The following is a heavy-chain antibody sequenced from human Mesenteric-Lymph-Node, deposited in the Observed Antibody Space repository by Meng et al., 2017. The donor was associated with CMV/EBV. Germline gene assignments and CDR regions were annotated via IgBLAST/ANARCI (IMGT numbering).Heavy chain of an antibody. J-gene: IGHJ3*02. D-gene: IGHD3-3*01. CDR2: ISSRGSTI. V-gene: IGHV3-48*03. CDR3: ARGDSRIFGVVMEAFDI. Sequence: GGSLRLSCAASGFTFSSYEMNWVRQAPGKGLEWVSYISSRGSTIYYADSVKGRFTISRDNAKNSLYLQMNSLRAEDTAVYYCARGDSRIFGVVMEAFDIWGQGTMVTVSS. CDR1: GFTFSSYE.